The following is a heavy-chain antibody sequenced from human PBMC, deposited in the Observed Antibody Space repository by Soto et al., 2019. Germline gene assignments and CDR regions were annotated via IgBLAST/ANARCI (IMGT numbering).Heavy chain of an antibody. J-gene: IGHJ6*02. CDR1: GFTFSSYG. V-gene: IGHV3-30*03. D-gene: IGHD4-17*01. Sequence: QVQLVESGGGVVQPGRSLRLSCAASGFTFSSYGMHWVRQAPGKGLEWVAVISYDGSNKYYADSVKGRFTISRDNSKNTLYLKMNSLRAEDTDVYYCAIERGRKGVTTSHYYWYDGMDVWGQGTTVTVS. CDR2: ISYDGSNK. CDR3: AIERGRKGVTTSHYYWYDGMDV.